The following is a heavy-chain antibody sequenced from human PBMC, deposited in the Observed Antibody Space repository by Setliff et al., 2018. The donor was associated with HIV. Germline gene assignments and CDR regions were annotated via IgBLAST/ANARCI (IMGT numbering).Heavy chain of an antibody. CDR1: GFNFDIFA. CDR2: ISYDGSNK. V-gene: IGHV3-30*04. Sequence: GGSLRLSCAASGFNFDIFAMHWVRQAPGKGLEWVAVISYDGSNKYYADSVKGRFTISRDNSKNTLYLQMNSLKAEDTAVYYCAKQYYYDSSGYLPISYYFDYWGQGTLVTVSS. D-gene: IGHD3-22*01. CDR3: AKQYYYDSSGYLPISYYFDY. J-gene: IGHJ4*02.